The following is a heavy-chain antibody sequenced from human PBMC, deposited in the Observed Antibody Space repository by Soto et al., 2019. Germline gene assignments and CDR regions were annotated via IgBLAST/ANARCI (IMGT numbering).Heavy chain of an antibody. V-gene: IGHV1-2*02. J-gene: IGHJ5*02. Sequence: GASVKVSCKASGYTFTGYYMHWVRQAPGQGLEWMGWVNPNSGGTNYAQKIQGRVTMTRDTSISTVYMDISRLRSDDTAIYFCAREHDDSGYYPRFDPWGQGSLVTVSS. CDR3: AREHDDSGYYPRFDP. D-gene: IGHD3-22*01. CDR2: VNPNSGGT. CDR1: GYTFTGYY.